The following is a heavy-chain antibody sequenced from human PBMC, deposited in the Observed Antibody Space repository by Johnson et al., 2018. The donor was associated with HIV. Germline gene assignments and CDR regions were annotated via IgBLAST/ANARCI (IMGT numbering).Heavy chain of an antibody. CDR3: AKVDCGGDTCAGYDPFDL. Sequence: EVQLVESGGGLVQPGGSLRLSCAASGFAFRTYWMVWVRQVPGKRPVWVARIYNDGSRTPYADSVRGRFTISRDNAKYTVDLQMNSLRVEDTAVYYCAKVDCGGDTCAGYDPFDLWGQGTLVTVSS. CDR2: IYNDGSRT. D-gene: IGHD2-21*01. CDR1: GFAFRTYW. V-gene: IGHV3-74*03. J-gene: IGHJ3*01.